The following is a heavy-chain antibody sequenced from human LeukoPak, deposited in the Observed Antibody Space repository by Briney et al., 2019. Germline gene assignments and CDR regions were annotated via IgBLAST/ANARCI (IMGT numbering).Heavy chain of an antibody. J-gene: IGHJ4*02. D-gene: IGHD3-22*01. V-gene: IGHV3-23*01. CDR1: GFTVTSHA. CDR2: ITAGGDNT. CDR3: VYYDSSGYYYGRLRY. Sequence: QPGGSLRLSCAASGFTVTSHALSWVRQTPGKGLQWLSSITAGGDNTHYADSVKGRFTISRDNSKDTVYLQMNSLRAEDTATYFCVYYDSSGYYYGRLRYWGQGTPVTVSS.